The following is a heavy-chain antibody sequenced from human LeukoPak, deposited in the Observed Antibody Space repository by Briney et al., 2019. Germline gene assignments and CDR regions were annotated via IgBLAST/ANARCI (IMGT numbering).Heavy chain of an antibody. CDR2: IYHTGST. CDR1: GYSISRGYY. J-gene: IGHJ4*02. Sequence: SETLSLTCGVSGYSISRGYYWAWIRQPPGKGLEWIGTIYHTGSTYYTPSLGSRVTISVDTSKNEFSLNLNSVTAADTAVYYCARAGWIITSGIDYWGQEALVTVSS. V-gene: IGHV4-38-2*01. CDR3: ARAGWIITSGIDY. D-gene: IGHD3-10*01.